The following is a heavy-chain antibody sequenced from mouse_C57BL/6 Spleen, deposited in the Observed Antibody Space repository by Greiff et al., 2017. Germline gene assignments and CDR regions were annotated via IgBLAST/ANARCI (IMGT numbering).Heavy chain of an antibody. CDR1: GYTFTSYD. V-gene: IGHV1-85*01. Sequence: QVQLKESGPELVKPGASVKLSCKASGYTFTSYDINWVKPRPGQGLEWIGWIYPRDGSTKYNEKFKGKATLTVDTSSSTAYMELHSLTSEDSAVYFCARSIYYGSSPFAYWGQGTLVTVAA. J-gene: IGHJ3*01. D-gene: IGHD1-1*01. CDR3: ARSIYYGSSPFAY. CDR2: IYPRDGST.